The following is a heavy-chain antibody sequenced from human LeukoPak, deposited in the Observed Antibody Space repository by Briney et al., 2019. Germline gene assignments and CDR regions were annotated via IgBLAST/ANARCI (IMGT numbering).Heavy chain of an antibody. CDR1: GFTFDDYA. CDR3: AKDIASSGWDGALDY. V-gene: IGHV3-9*01. D-gene: IGHD6-19*01. J-gene: IGHJ4*02. Sequence: PGGSLRLSCAASGFTFDDYAMHWVRQAPGKGLEWASGISWNSGSIGYADSVKGRFTISRDNAKNSLYLQMNSLRAEDTALYYCAKDIASSGWDGALDYWGQGTLVTVSS. CDR2: ISWNSGSI.